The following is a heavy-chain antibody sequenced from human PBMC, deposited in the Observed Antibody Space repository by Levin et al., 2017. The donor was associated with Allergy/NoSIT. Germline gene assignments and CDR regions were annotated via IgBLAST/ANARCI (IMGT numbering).Heavy chain of an antibody. CDR2: IYYSGST. Sequence: SETLSLTCTVSGGSISSYYWSWIRQPPGKGLEWIGYIYYSGSTNYNPSLKSRVTISVDTSKNQFSLKLSSVTAADTAVYYCARARSFGYFDYWGQGTLVTVSS. CDR1: GGSISSYY. J-gene: IGHJ4*02. D-gene: IGHD3-16*01. V-gene: IGHV4-59*01. CDR3: ARARSFGYFDY.